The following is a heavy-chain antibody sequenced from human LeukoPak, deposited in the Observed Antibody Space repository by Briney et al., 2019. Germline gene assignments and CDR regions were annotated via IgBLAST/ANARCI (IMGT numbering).Heavy chain of an antibody. D-gene: IGHD1-26*01. Sequence: GGSLRLSCAASGFTFSSYAMSWVRQAPGKGLEWVSAIGGSGGSTYYADSVKGRFTISRDNSKNTLYLQMNSLRAEDTAVYYCAYSGSYGGFDYWGQGTLVTVSS. V-gene: IGHV3-23*01. CDR2: IGGSGGST. CDR1: GFTFSSYA. CDR3: AYSGSYGGFDY. J-gene: IGHJ4*02.